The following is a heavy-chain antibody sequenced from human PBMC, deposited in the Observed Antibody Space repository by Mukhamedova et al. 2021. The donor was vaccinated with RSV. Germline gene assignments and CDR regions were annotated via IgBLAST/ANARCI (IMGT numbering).Heavy chain of an antibody. D-gene: IGHD7-27*01. CDR3: VAGANWGRFDF. CDR2: YYSGST. V-gene: IGHV4-30-2*03. Sequence: YYSGSTYYNPSLKSRVTISVDTSKNQFSMELSRLRSDDTALYYCVAGANWGRFDFWGQGTLFTVSS. J-gene: IGHJ4*02.